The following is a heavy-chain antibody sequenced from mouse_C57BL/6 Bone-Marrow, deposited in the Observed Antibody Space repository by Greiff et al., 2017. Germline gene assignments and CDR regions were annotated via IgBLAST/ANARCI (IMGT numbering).Heavy chain of an antibody. D-gene: IGHD1-1*02. CDR1: GYTFTSYG. V-gene: IGHV1-81*01. Sequence: QVQLKESGAELARPGASVKLSCKASGYTFTSYGISWVKQRTGQGLEWIGEIYPRSGNTYYNEKFKGKATLTADKSSSTAYMELRSLTSEDSAVYFCARGGSLGDYFDYWGQGTTLTVSS. J-gene: IGHJ2*01. CDR3: ARGGSLGDYFDY. CDR2: IYPRSGNT.